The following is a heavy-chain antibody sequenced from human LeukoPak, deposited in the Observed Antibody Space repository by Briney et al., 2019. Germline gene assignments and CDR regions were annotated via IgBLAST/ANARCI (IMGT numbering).Heavy chain of an antibody. D-gene: IGHD2-2*02. CDR1: GFTFSAFS. V-gene: IGHV3-21*01. CDR2: ISSSSSDI. J-gene: IGHJ4*02. Sequence: GGSLRLSCAASGFTFSAFSMNWVRQAPGKGLEWVSAISSSSSDIYYTDSVKGRFTISRDNANNFLYLQVSSLRAEDTAVYYCATGYTCGTRIDYWGQGTLVTVSS. CDR3: ATGYTCGTRIDY.